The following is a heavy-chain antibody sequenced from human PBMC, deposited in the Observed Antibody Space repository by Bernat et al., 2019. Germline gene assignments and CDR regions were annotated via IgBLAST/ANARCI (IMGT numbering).Heavy chain of an antibody. Sequence: QVQLVESGGGVVQPGRSLRLSCAASGFTFSSYGMHWVRQAPGKGLEWVAVISYDGSNKYYADSVKVRFTISRDNSKNTLYLQMNSLRAEDTAVYYCARDGETYGSGSRPYYYYYGMDVWGQGTTVTVSS. D-gene: IGHD3-10*01. CDR2: ISYDGSNK. CDR1: GFTFSSYG. CDR3: ARDGETYGSGSRPYYYYYGMDV. J-gene: IGHJ6*02. V-gene: IGHV3-30*03.